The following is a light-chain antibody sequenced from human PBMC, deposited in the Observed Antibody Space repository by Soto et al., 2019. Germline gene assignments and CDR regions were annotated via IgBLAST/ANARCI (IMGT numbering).Light chain of an antibody. CDR3: CSYAGSSFWV. J-gene: IGLJ3*02. Sequence: QSVLTQPRSVSGSPGQSVTISCTGTSSDVGGYNYVSWYQQHPGKAPKLMIYDVSKRLSGVPDRFSGSKSGNTASLTISGLQAEDEADYYCCSYAGSSFWVFGGGTKLTVL. CDR1: SSDVGGYNY. V-gene: IGLV2-11*01. CDR2: DVS.